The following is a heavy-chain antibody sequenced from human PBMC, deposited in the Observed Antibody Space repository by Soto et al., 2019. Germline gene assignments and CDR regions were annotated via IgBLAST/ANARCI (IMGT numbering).Heavy chain of an antibody. CDR1: GYTFTSYG. CDR2: ISAYNGNT. J-gene: IGHJ6*03. D-gene: IGHD6-13*01. CDR3: ARDPYSRAPRYYYYYMDV. V-gene: IGHV1-18*01. Sequence: ASVKVSCKASGYTFTSYGISWVRQAPGQGLEWMGWISAYNGNTNYAQKLQGRVTMTTDTSTSTAYMGLRSLRSDDTAVYYCARDPYSRAPRYYYYYMDVWGKGTTVNVSS.